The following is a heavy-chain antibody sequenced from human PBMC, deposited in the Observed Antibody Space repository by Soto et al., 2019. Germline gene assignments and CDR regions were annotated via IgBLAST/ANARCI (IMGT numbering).Heavy chain of an antibody. V-gene: IGHV3-74*01. D-gene: IGHD2-2*01. J-gene: IGHJ4*02. CDR1: GFVFEVYW. Sequence: GGSLRLSCVASGFVFEVYWMHWVRQVPGKGLEWVSRISDDGARTDYADSVRGRFTISRDNANNALYLQMNDLRGEDTAVYFCTRGRRPSSCGTGDVWGRGALVTVSS. CDR3: TRGRRPSSCGTGDV. CDR2: ISDDGART.